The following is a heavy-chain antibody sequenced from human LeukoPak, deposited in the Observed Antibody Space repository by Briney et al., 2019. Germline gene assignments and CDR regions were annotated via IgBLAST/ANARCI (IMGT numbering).Heavy chain of an antibody. CDR2: IYYTGST. Sequence: KPGGSLRLSCAASGFTFSSYPMNWVRQAPGKGLEWIGCIYYTGSTYYNPSLKSRLTISVDTSKNQFSLKLSSVTAADTALYYCAKHYMGSSYNHGLDCWGQGTLVTVSS. CDR3: AKHYMGSSYNHGLDC. J-gene: IGHJ4*02. D-gene: IGHD3-10*01. V-gene: IGHV4-59*04. CDR1: GFTFSSYP.